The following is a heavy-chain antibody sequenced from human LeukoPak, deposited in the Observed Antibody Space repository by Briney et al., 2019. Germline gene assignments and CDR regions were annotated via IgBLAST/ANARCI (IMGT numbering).Heavy chain of an antibody. D-gene: IGHD2-2*01. CDR2: MNPNSGNT. V-gene: IGHV1-8*01. Sequence: ASVTVSCKASGYTFTSYDINWVRQAPGQGLEWMGWMNPNSGNTGYAQKFQGRVTMTRNTSISTAYMELSSLRSEDTAVYYCAREGPIGYCSSTSCLNTYYYYYGMDVWGQGTTVTVSS. J-gene: IGHJ6*02. CDR3: AREGPIGYCSSTSCLNTYYYYYGMDV. CDR1: GYTFTSYD.